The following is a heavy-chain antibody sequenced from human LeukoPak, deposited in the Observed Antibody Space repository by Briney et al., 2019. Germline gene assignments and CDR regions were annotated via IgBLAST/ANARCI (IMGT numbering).Heavy chain of an antibody. D-gene: IGHD6-6*01. CDR1: GYSISSAYY. V-gene: IGHV4-38-2*01. CDR3: ARGVAAGPAPGDY. CDR2: IYHSGST. Sequence: SETLSLTCAVSGYSISSAYYWGWIRQPPGKGLEWIGSIYHSGSTYYNPSLKSRVTISLDTSKNQFSLKLSSVTAADTAVYYCARGVAAGPAPGDYWGRGTLVTVSS. J-gene: IGHJ4*02.